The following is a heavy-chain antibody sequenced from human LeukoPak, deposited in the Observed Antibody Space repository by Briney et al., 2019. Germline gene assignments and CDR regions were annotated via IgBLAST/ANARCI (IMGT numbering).Heavy chain of an antibody. CDR3: ARGAPIAARRGTFDY. Sequence: PSETLSLTCTVSGGSISSGTYYWGWIRQPPGKGLEWIGTINYSGSTYYNASLKSRVTISVDTSKNQFSLKLSSVTAADTAVYYCARGAPIAARRGTFDYWGQGTLVTVSS. V-gene: IGHV4-39*01. J-gene: IGHJ4*02. CDR2: INYSGST. CDR1: GGSISSGTYY. D-gene: IGHD6-6*01.